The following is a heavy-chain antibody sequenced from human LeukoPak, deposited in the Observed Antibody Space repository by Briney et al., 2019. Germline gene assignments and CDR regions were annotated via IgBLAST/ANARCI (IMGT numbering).Heavy chain of an antibody. D-gene: IGHD2-15*01. CDR3: AARAVVASHY. Sequence: GGSLRLSCEASGFAFREYYMGWIRQAPGRGLEWISYISDSGTTQYYADSVKGRFTISRDNTKNSLYLQMNSLRAEDTAVYYCAARAVVASHYWGQGALVTVSS. V-gene: IGHV3-11*01. CDR2: ISDSGTTQ. J-gene: IGHJ4*02. CDR1: GFAFREYY.